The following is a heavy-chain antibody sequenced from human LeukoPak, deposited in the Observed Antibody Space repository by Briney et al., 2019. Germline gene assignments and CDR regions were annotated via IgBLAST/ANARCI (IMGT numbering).Heavy chain of an antibody. CDR1: GYTFTSYG. Sequence: ASVKVSCKASGYTFTSYGISWVRQAPGQGLEWMGWISAYNGNTNYAQKLQGRVTMTTDTSTSTAYMELRSLRSDDTAVYYCARDQRQQLVKWGCYYYMDVWGKGTTVTISS. CDR3: ARDQRQQLVKWGCYYYMDV. CDR2: ISAYNGNT. J-gene: IGHJ6*03. V-gene: IGHV1-18*01. D-gene: IGHD6-13*01.